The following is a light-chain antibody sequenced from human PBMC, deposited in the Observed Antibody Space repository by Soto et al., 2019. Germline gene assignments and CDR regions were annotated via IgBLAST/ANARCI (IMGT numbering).Light chain of an antibody. CDR2: DAF. CDR1: QSVTKNY. CDR3: QHCAHSPLT. J-gene: IGKJ1*01. V-gene: IGKV3-20*01. Sequence: EIVLTQSPGTLSLSPGERATLSCRASQSVTKNYLAWYQQKPGQAPRLLIYDAFNRATGIPDRFSGSWSGTDFFTTISRLQPEDFAVYYYQHCAHSPLTFGQGTKVEIK.